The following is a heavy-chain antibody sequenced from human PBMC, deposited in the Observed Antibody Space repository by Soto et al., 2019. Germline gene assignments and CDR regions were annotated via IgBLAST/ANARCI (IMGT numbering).Heavy chain of an antibody. D-gene: IGHD3-22*01. Sequence: GGSLRLSCAASGFTFSSYAMSWVRQAPGKGLEWVSAISGSGGSTYYADSVKGRFTISRDNSKTTLYLQMNSLRAEDTAVYYCAKVRAESITMIVVVNFEYWGQGTLVTVSS. CDR1: GFTFSSYA. CDR3: AKVRAESITMIVVVNFEY. CDR2: ISGSGGST. J-gene: IGHJ4*02. V-gene: IGHV3-23*01.